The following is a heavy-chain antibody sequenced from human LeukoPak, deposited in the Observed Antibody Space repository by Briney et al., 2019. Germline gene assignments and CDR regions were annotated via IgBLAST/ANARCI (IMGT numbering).Heavy chain of an antibody. CDR1: GYSFTSYW. CDR2: IYPGDSDT. J-gene: IGHJ3*02. Sequence: GGSLQISCKGSGYSFTSYWIGWVRQVPGKGLEWMGIIYPGDSDTRYSPSFQGQVTISADKSISTAYLQWSSLKASDTAMYYCATSSEPLRDAFDIWGQGTMVTVSS. V-gene: IGHV5-51*01. CDR3: ATSSEPLRDAFDI. D-gene: IGHD6-19*01.